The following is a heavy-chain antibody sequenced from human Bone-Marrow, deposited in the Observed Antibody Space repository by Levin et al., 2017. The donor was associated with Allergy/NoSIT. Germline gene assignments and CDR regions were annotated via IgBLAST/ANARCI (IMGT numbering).Heavy chain of an antibody. CDR3: ARDPSAAAGSGGGY. Sequence: PGGSLRLSCSASGFTFRRYSMNWVRQAPGKGLEWLSYISSSSGDIYYADSVKGRFTISRDNAKNSVYLQMHSLRAEDTALYYCARDPSAAAGSGGGYWGQGTLLTVS. CDR1: GFTFRRYS. J-gene: IGHJ4*02. V-gene: IGHV3-48*01. D-gene: IGHD6-13*01. CDR2: ISSSSGDI.